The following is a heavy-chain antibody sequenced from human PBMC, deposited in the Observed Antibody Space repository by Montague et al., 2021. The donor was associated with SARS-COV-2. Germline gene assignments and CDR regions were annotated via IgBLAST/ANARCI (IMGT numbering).Heavy chain of an antibody. CDR1: GGSISRYS. CDR2: LYNNGST. J-gene: IGHJ3*02. D-gene: IGHD6-13*01. V-gene: IGHV4-59*01. CDR3: ARVGRGSSWYEVAFDI. Sequence: SETLSLTCTVSGGSISRYSRTWLRHPPGKGPECIGYLYNNGSTNYNPSLTSRVTISVDTSKNQFSLKLSSVAAADTAVYYCARVGRGSSWYEVAFDIWGQGTMVTVSS.